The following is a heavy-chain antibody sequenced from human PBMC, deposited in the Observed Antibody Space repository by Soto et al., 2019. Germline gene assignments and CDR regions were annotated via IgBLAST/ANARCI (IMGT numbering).Heavy chain of an antibody. V-gene: IGHV3-53*04. CDR1: GFTVSSNY. D-gene: IGHD6-6*01. CDR3: ARGYSSSSVGEYYFDY. CDR2: IYSGGST. Sequence: GGSLRLSCAASGFTVSSNYMSWVRQAPGKGLEWVSVIYSGGSTYYADSVKGRFTISRHNSKNTLYLQMNSLRAEDTAVYYCARGYSSSSVGEYYFDYWGQGTLVTVSS. J-gene: IGHJ4*02.